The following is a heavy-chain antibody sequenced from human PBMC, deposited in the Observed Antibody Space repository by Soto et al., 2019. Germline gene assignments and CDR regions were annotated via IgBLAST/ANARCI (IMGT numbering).Heavy chain of an antibody. J-gene: IGHJ3*02. Sequence: ASVKVSCKASGGTFSSYAISWVRQAPGQGLEWMGGIIPIFGTANYAQKFQGRVTITADESTSTAYMELSSLRSEDTAVYYCASIVGATFDAFDIWGQGTMVTVSS. CDR2: IIPIFGTA. CDR1: GGTFSSYA. D-gene: IGHD1-26*01. V-gene: IGHV1-69*13. CDR3: ASIVGATFDAFDI.